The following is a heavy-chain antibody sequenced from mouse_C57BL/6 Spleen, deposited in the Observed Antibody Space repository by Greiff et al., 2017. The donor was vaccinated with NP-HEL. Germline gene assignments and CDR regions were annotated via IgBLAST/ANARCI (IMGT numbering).Heavy chain of an antibody. D-gene: IGHD1-1*01. Sequence: VQLQQSGAELVKPGASVKLSCTASGFNITDYYMHWVKQRTGQGLEWIGRIDPEDGETKYVPKFQGKATITADTSSNTAYLQLSSLTSEDTAVYYCARGHYYGSSYPAWFAYWGQGTLVTVSA. V-gene: IGHV14-2*01. CDR2: IDPEDGET. J-gene: IGHJ3*01. CDR1: GFNITDYY. CDR3: ARGHYYGSSYPAWFAY.